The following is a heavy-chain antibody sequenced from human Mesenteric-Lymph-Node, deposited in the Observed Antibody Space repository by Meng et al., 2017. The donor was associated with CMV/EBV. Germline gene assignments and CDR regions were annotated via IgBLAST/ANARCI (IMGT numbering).Heavy chain of an antibody. D-gene: IGHD7-27*01. CDR3: ARGRNWGSSPFDY. Sequence: CGVYGGSFGGHYWPWIRQHQGEGLEWIGEVNHGRNTNYTPSLESEVTISADTYKNQYPRKLSSVTDADTSMYYCARGRNWGSSPFDYWGQGTLVTVSS. V-gene: IGHV4-34*01. CDR1: GGSFGGHY. J-gene: IGHJ4*02. CDR2: VNHGRNT.